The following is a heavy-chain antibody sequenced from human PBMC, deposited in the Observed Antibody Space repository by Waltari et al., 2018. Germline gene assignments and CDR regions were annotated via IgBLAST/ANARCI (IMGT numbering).Heavy chain of an antibody. J-gene: IGHJ4*02. CDR3: AKGRDSSGYYVCLDY. V-gene: IGHV3-30*18. Sequence: QVQLVESGGGVVQPGRSLRLSCAASGFTFSSYGMHWVRQAPGKGLEGVAVISYDGSNKYDADSVKGRFTISRDNSKNTLYLKMNSLRAEDTAVYYCAKGRDSSGYYVCLDYWGQGTLVTVSS. CDR2: ISYDGSNK. D-gene: IGHD3-22*01. CDR1: GFTFSSYG.